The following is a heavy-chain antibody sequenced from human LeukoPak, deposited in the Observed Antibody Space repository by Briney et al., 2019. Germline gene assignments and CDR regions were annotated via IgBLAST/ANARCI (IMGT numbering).Heavy chain of an antibody. D-gene: IGHD4-17*01. Sequence: PSETLSLTCAVYGGSFSGYYWSWIRQPPGKGLEWMGEINHSGSTDYNPSPKSRVTISVDTSKNQFSLKLSSVTAADTAVYYCARGDYGDLPFDYWGQGTLVTVSS. J-gene: IGHJ4*02. CDR2: INHSGST. CDR1: GGSFSGYY. V-gene: IGHV4-34*01. CDR3: ARGDYGDLPFDY.